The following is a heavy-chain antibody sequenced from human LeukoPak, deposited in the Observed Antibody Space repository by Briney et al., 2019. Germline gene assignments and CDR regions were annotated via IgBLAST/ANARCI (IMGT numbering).Heavy chain of an antibody. D-gene: IGHD5-12*01. Sequence: GGPLTLSCTASSFSLSRCHMCWVRHARGKGAVWVYCISGCADRTYYADSVKGRFTISRVNAKNTLSLQNNSLRVEDTALFYCVKAREYSGYELVGDDWGQGALVTVSS. CDR3: VKAREYSGYELVGDD. CDR2: ISGCADRT. J-gene: IGHJ4*02. CDR1: SFSLSRCH. V-gene: IGHV3-23*01.